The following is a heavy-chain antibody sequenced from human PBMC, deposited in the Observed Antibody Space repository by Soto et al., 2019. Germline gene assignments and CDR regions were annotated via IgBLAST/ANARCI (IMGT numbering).Heavy chain of an antibody. CDR2: ISSSSSYI. V-gene: IGHV3-21*01. J-gene: IGHJ6*02. CDR1: GFTFSSYS. CDR3: ARDGPGTNSGSYYSYGMDV. Sequence: PGGSLRLSCAASGFTFSSYSMNWVRQAPGKGLEWVSSISSSSSYIYYADSVKGRFTISRDNAKNSLYLQMNSLRAEDTAVYYCARDGPGTNSGSYYSYGMDVWGQGTTVTVS. D-gene: IGHD1-26*01.